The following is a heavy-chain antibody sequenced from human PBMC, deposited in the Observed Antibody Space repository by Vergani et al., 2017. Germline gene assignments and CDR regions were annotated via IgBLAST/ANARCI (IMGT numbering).Heavy chain of an antibody. J-gene: IGHJ4*02. CDR2: MNPNSGTT. D-gene: IGHD3-16*02. V-gene: IGHV1-8*01. CDR1: GYSFSSYD. Sequence: QVQLVQSGAEVKKPGASVKVSCRASGYSFSSYDISWVRQATGQGLEWMGWMNPNSGTTGSAQKFQGRVTITRDTSASTAYMELSSLRSEDTAVYYCAREGFYDYVWGSYRLRGGYYFDYWGQGTLVTVSS. CDR3: AREGFYDYVWGSYRLRGGYYFDY.